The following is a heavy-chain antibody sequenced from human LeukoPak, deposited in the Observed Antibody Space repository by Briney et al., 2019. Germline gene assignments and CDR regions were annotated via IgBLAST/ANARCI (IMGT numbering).Heavy chain of an antibody. CDR1: GGSISSGGYY. D-gene: IGHD6-19*01. J-gene: IGHJ4*02. CDR3: ARGGGAVAGPDY. Sequence: SSETLSLTCTVSGGSISSGGYYWSWIRQHPGKGLEWVGYIYYSGSTYYNPSLKSRVTISVDTSKNQFSLKLSSVTAADTAVYYCARGGGAVAGPDYWGQGTLVTVSS. CDR2: IYYSGST. V-gene: IGHV4-31*03.